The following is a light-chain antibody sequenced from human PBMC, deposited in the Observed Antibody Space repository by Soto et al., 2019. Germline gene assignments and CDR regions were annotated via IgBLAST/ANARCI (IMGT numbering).Light chain of an antibody. Sequence: DIQMTQSPSSLSASVGDRVTITCRASQGISNYLAWYQQKPGKVPKLLIYGASALQSGVPSRFIGSRSGTDVTITISSLQPEDAATYYCQKYVNAPKTFGQGTKLEIK. V-gene: IGKV1-27*01. J-gene: IGKJ2*01. CDR1: QGISNY. CDR3: QKYVNAPKT. CDR2: GAS.